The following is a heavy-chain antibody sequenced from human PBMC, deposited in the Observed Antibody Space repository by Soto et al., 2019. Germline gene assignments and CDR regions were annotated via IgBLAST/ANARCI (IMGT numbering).Heavy chain of an antibody. CDR1: GFTFISYS. V-gene: IGHV3-23*01. D-gene: IGHD2-2*01. Sequence: GGSLRLSSAASGFTFISYSMSLVRQAPGKGLEWVSAISGSGGSTYYADSVKGRFTISRDNSKNTLYLQMNSLRAEDTAVYYCATSGSTSFWSLYYYYMDVWGKGTTVTVSS. CDR3: ATSGSTSFWSLYYYYMDV. CDR2: ISGSGGST. J-gene: IGHJ6*03.